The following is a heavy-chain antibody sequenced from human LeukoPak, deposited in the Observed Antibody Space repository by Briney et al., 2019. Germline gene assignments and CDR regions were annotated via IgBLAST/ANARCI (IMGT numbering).Heavy chain of an antibody. CDR1: GGSISSYY. D-gene: IGHD2-2*01. J-gene: IGHJ4*02. V-gene: IGHV4-59*01. CDR3: ARLGYCSSTSCYEVDY. Sequence: SETLSLTCAVSGGSISSYYWSWIRQPPGKGLEWIGYIYYSGSTNYNPSLKSRVTISVDTSKNQFSLKLSSVTAADTAVYYCARLGYCSSTSCYEVDYWGQGTLVTVSS. CDR2: IYYSGST.